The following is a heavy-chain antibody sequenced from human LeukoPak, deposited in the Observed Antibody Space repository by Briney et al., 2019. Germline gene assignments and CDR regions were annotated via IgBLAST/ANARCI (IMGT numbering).Heavy chain of an antibody. CDR3: ARDLRYCSSASCSENGAFDI. CDR2: ISSSGSFI. CDR1: GFTFSSYS. Sequence: GGSLRLSCAASGFTFSSYSMNWVRQAPGEGLEWVSSISSSGSFIYYADSVKGRFTISRDNARNSLFLQMDSLRAEDTAVYYCARDLRYCSSASCSENGAFDIWGQGTMVTVSS. V-gene: IGHV3-21*01. D-gene: IGHD2-2*01. J-gene: IGHJ3*02.